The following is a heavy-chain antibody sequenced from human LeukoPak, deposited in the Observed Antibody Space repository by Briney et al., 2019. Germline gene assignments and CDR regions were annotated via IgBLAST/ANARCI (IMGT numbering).Heavy chain of an antibody. CDR3: ANFRTGTILAT. CDR1: DASISDSLYY. J-gene: IGHJ5*02. D-gene: IGHD1-7*01. V-gene: IGHV4-39*07. Sequence: SEPLSLTSTVSDASISDSLYYWGWARQPPGKGLEGIGTLSHGGSAYYNPSLKSPVTISGDTSRTPISLNLNSVTAADTAVYYCANFRTGTILATWGQGILVTVSS. CDR2: LSHGGSA.